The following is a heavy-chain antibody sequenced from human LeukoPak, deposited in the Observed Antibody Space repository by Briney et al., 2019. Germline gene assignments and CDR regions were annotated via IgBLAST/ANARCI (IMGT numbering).Heavy chain of an antibody. J-gene: IGHJ3*01. CDR3: ARGYPNYYGP. D-gene: IGHD3-10*01. CDR2: IYYSGST. V-gene: IGHV4-31*03. CDR1: GGSISSGGYY. Sequence: SETLSLTCTVSGGSISSGGYYWSWIRQHPGKGLEWIGHIYYSGSTYSNPSLKSRVIISADTSKNQVSLKLSSVTAADTAVYYCARGYPNYYGPWGQGTTVTVSS.